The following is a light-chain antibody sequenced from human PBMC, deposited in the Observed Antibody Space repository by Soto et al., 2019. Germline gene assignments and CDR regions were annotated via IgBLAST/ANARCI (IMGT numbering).Light chain of an antibody. Sequence: QSVLTQPPSASGTPGQRVTISCSGSSSNIGSNTVNWYQQLPGTAPKLLIYSNNQQPSGVPDRFSGSKSGTSASLAISGLQSEDEADYYCAAWDDALNVLVFGGGTKLTVL. J-gene: IGLJ3*02. V-gene: IGLV1-44*01. CDR2: SNN. CDR3: AAWDDALNVLV. CDR1: SSNIGSNT.